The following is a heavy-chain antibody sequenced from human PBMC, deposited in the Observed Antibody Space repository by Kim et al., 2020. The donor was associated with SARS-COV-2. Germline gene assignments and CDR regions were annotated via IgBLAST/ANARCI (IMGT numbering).Heavy chain of an antibody. J-gene: IGHJ4*02. V-gene: IGHV3-7*01. CDR1: GFTFSSYW. CDR2: IKQDGSEK. D-gene: IGHD3-9*01. Sequence: GGSLRLSCAASGFTFSSYWMSWIRQAPGKGLERVANIKQDGSEKYYVDSVKGRFTISRDNAKNSLYLQMNSLRAEDTAVYYCARAAPYYDILTGYFGFDYFDYWGQGTLVTVSS. CDR3: ARAAPYYDILTGYFGFDYFDY.